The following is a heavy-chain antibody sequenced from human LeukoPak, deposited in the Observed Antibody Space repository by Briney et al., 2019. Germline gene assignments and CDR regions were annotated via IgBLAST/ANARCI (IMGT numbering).Heavy chain of an antibody. CDR1: GYTFTVYY. CDR2: INPNSGGT. Sequence: GASVTVSCTASGYTFTVYYMHWVQQAPGQGLEWMGWINPNSGGTNYAQKFQGRVTITRDTSISTAYMELSSLRSEDTAVYYCASGPLAEYCSGGSCPQRDYYYYYYMDVWGKGTTVTVSS. CDR3: ASGPLAEYCSGGSCPQRDYYYYYYMDV. V-gene: IGHV1-2*02. D-gene: IGHD2-15*01. J-gene: IGHJ6*03.